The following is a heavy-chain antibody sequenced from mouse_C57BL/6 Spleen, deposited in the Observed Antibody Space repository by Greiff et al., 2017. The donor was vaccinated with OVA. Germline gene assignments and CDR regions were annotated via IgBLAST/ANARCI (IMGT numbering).Heavy chain of an antibody. D-gene: IGHD1-1*01. Sequence: VQLQQSGPVLVKPGASVKMSCKASGYTFTDYYMNWVKQSHGKSLEWIGVINPYNGGTSYNQKFKGKATLTVDKSSSTAYMELNSLTSEDSAVYYCARSGSNDAMDYWGQGTSVTVSS. CDR1: GYTFTDYY. J-gene: IGHJ4*01. V-gene: IGHV1-19*01. CDR3: ARSGSNDAMDY. CDR2: INPYNGGT.